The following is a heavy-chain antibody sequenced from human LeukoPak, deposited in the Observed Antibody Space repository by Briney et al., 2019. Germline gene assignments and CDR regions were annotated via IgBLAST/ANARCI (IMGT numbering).Heavy chain of an antibody. CDR1: GYTFTGYY. J-gene: IGHJ5*02. Sequence: ASVKVSCKASGYTFTGYYMHWARQAPGQGLEWMGRINPNSGGTNYAQKFQGRVTMTRDTSISTAYMELSRLRSDDTAVYYCARDPSYYGSGRVVNWFDPWGQGTLVTVSS. CDR2: INPNSGGT. V-gene: IGHV1-2*06. D-gene: IGHD3-10*01. CDR3: ARDPSYYGSGRVVNWFDP.